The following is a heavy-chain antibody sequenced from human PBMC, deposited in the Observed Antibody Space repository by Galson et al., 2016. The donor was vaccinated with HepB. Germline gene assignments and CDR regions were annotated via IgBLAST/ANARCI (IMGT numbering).Heavy chain of an antibody. Sequence: SETLSLTCAVSGGSINSSDWWSWVRQVPGKGLEWIGEIYETGTANHNPSLTRRLTMSVDKSKNQFSLKLSDVTAADTAIYYCARVTRGPTRAKFDSWGQGTLVTVSS. CDR3: ARVTRGPTRAKFDS. CDR2: IYETGTA. D-gene: IGHD3-10*01. J-gene: IGHJ4*02. CDR1: GGSINSSDW. V-gene: IGHV4-4*02.